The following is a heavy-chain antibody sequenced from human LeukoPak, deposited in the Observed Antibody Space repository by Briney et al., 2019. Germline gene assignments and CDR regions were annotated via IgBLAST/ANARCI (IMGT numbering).Heavy chain of an antibody. CDR2: ITGSGGST. Sequence: PGGSLRLSCAASGFTFSSYAMSWVSQVPGKGLDWVSSITGSGGSTYYADSVKSRFTISRDNSKNTLFLQMPSLRAEDTAVYHCAKVYSIDAYNYPFDYWGQGTLVTVSS. V-gene: IGHV3-23*01. J-gene: IGHJ4*02. CDR3: AKVYSIDAYNYPFDY. D-gene: IGHD5-24*01. CDR1: GFTFSSYA.